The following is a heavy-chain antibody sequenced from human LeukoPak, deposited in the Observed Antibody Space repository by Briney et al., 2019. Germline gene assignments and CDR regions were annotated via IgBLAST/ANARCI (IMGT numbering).Heavy chain of an antibody. J-gene: IGHJ4*02. CDR3: ARGRSSGWTD. Sequence: ASVKVSCKASGYSFTGYYMHWVRQAPGQGLEWMGRINPNNGDTNYAQNFQGRVTMTTDTSISTAYMELNRLTSDDTAVYYCARGRSSGWTDWGQGTLVTVSS. CDR1: GYSFTGYY. V-gene: IGHV1-2*06. CDR2: INPNNGDT. D-gene: IGHD6-19*01.